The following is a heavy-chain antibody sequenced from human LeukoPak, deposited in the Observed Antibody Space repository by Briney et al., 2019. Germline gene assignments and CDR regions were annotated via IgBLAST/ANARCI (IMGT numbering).Heavy chain of an antibody. CDR3: AGWVQGAGPFDY. CDR2: ISNSGTMI. V-gene: IGHV3-11*01. D-gene: IGHD6-19*01. Sequence: GGSLRLSCAASGFTLSDYYMSWIRQAPGKGLEWISYISNSGTMIYYRDSVKGRFTVSRDNAQNSLYLQMNSLRAEDTALYYCAGWVQGAGPFDYWGQGSLVTVSS. CDR1: GFTLSDYY. J-gene: IGHJ4*02.